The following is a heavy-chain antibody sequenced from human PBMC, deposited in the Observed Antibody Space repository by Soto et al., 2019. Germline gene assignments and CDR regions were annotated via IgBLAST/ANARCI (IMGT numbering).Heavy chain of an antibody. CDR1: GGSISSYY. J-gene: IGHJ4*02. D-gene: IGHD3-22*01. V-gene: IGHV4-59*01. CDR2: IYYSGST. CDR3: ARETYYYDSSGYLIDY. Sequence: SETLSLTCTVSGGSISSYYWSWIRQPPGKGLEWIGYIYYSGSTNYNPSLKSRVTISVDTSKNQFSLKLSSVTAADTAVYYCARETYYYDSSGYLIDYWGQGILVTVSS.